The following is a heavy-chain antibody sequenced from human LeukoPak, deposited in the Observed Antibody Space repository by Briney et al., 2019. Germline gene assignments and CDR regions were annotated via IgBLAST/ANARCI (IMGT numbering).Heavy chain of an antibody. Sequence: PGGSLRLSCAASGFSFSSYGMHWVRQAPGKGLEWVAVIWYDGTNKYYADSVKGRFTISRDNPKNTLYLQMNSLRPEDMAAYYCARDQRGFSYSKYYFDYWGQGTLVTVSS. D-gene: IGHD5-18*01. CDR1: GFSFSSYG. V-gene: IGHV3-33*01. CDR2: IWYDGTNK. J-gene: IGHJ4*02. CDR3: ARDQRGFSYSKYYFDY.